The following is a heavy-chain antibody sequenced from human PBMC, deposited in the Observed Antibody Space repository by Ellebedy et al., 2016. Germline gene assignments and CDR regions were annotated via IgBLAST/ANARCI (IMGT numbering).Heavy chain of an antibody. CDR2: TSYDGRNK. V-gene: IGHV3-30*04. D-gene: IGHD5-18*01. CDR1: GFTFSSYA. Sequence: GESLKISXAASGFTFSSYAMHWVRQAPGKGLEWVALTSYDGRNKYYADSVKGRFTISRDNSKNTLYLQMNSLRADDTAVYYCAREGRLDTAMVTGSYYFDYWGQGTLVTVSS. CDR3: AREGRLDTAMVTGSYYFDY. J-gene: IGHJ4*02.